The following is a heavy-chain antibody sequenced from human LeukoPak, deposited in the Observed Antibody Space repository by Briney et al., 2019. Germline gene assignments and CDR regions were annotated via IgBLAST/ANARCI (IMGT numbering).Heavy chain of an antibody. CDR3: ARDPGTMVRGAAQGY. CDR2: IWYDGSNK. V-gene: IGHV3-33*01. CDR1: GFTFSSYG. J-gene: IGHJ4*02. D-gene: IGHD3-10*01. Sequence: GGSLRLSCAASGFTFSSYGMHWVRQAPGKGLEWVAVIWYDGSNKYYADSVKGRFTISRDNSKNTLYLQMNSLRAEDTAVYYCARDPGTMVRGAAQGYWGQGTLVTVSS.